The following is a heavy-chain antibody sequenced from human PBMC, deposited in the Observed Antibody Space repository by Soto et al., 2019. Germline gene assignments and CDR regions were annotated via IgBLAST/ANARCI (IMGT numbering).Heavy chain of an antibody. V-gene: IGHV3-73*01. J-gene: IGHJ4*02. CDR2: IRSKANSYAT. D-gene: IGHD3-22*01. CDR1: GVTVSSIY. Sequence: GGSLRLSCAASGVTVSSIYMSWVRQAPGKGLEWVGRIRSKANSYATAYAASVKGRFTISRDDSKNTAYLQMNSLKTEDTAVYYCTSQDYYDSSGYYVSWGQGTLVTVSS. CDR3: TSQDYYDSSGYYVS.